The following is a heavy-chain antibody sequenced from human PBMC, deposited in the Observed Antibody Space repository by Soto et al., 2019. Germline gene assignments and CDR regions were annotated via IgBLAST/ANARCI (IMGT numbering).Heavy chain of an antibody. CDR3: ARDKGYCSGDSCYKPLFDY. J-gene: IGHJ4*02. V-gene: IGHV1-3*01. Sequence: QVQLVQSGAEVKKPGASVKVSCEASGYTFTSYAMHWVRQAPGQRLEWMGWINAGNGNTKYSQKLQGRVTITRETXXSXVXXELSSLRSEDTAVYYCARDKGYCSGDSCYKPLFDYWGQGTLVTVSS. CDR2: INAGNGNT. D-gene: IGHD2-15*01. CDR1: GYTFTSYA.